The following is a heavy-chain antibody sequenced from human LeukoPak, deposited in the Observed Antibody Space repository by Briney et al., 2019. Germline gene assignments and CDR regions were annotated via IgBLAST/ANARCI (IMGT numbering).Heavy chain of an antibody. D-gene: IGHD3-22*01. V-gene: IGHV1-2*02. CDR1: GYTFTGYY. J-gene: IGHJ6*02. Sequence: GASVKVSCKASGYTFTGYYMHWVRQAPGQGLAWMGWISPNSGGTNYAQKFQGRVTMTRDTSISTAYMELSRLRSDDTAVYYCATKDYYDSSGYYYYYYYGMDVWGQGTTVTVSS. CDR3: ATKDYYDSSGYYYYYYYGMDV. CDR2: ISPNSGGT.